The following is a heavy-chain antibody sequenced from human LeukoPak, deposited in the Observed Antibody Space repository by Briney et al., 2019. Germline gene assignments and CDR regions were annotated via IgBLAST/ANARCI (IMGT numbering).Heavy chain of an antibody. CDR3: ARDQTGRITMTVDYGMDV. J-gene: IGHJ6*02. V-gene: IGHV1-3*01. CDR1: GYTFTSYA. CDR2: INAGNGNT. D-gene: IGHD3-22*01. Sequence: ASVKVSCKASGYTFTSYAMHWVRQAPGQRLEWMGWINAGNGNTKYSQKFQGRVTITRDTSASTAYMELSSLRSEDTAVYYCARDQTGRITMTVDYGMDVWGQGTTVTVSS.